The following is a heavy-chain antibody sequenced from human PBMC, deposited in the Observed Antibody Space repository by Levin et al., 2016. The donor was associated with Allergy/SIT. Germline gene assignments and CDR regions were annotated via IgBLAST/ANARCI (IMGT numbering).Heavy chain of an antibody. D-gene: IGHD2-15*01. CDR1: GFTFDDYG. V-gene: IGHV3-20*04. CDR3: ARDEDYCSGGSCYSWFDP. CDR2: INWNGGST. J-gene: IGHJ5*02. Sequence: GESLKISCAASGFTFDDYGMSWVRQAPGKGLEWVSGINWNGGSTGYADSVKGRFTISRDNAKNSLYLQMNSLRAEDTALYYCARDEDYCSGGSCYSWFDPWGQGTLVTVSS.